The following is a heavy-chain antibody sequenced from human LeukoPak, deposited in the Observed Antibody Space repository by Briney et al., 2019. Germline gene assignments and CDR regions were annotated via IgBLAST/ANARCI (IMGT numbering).Heavy chain of an antibody. V-gene: IGHV3-23*01. CDR2: ISGSGAST. D-gene: IGHD6-19*01. Sequence: PGGSLRLSCAASAFTSSSYAMSWVRQAPGKGLEWVSGISGSGASTYYADAVKGRFTISRDNSKNTLYLQMNTLRAEDTAVYYCAKVSSGWYYYFGYWGQGTLVTVSS. J-gene: IGHJ4*02. CDR1: AFTSSSYA. CDR3: AKVSSGWYYYFGY.